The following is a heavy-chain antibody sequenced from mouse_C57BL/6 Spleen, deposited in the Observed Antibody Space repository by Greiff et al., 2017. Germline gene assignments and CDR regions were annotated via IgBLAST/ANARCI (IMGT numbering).Heavy chain of an antibody. V-gene: IGHV1-85*01. J-gene: IGHJ3*01. CDR2: IYPRDGST. CDR3: ARGDYYGSSPFAY. D-gene: IGHD1-1*01. Sequence: VMLVESGPELVKPGASVKLSCKASGYTFTSYDINWVKQRPGQGLEWIGWIYPRDGSTKYNEKFKGKATLTVDTSSSTAYMELHSLTSEDSAVYFCARGDYYGSSPFAYWGQGTLVTVSA. CDR1: GYTFTSYD.